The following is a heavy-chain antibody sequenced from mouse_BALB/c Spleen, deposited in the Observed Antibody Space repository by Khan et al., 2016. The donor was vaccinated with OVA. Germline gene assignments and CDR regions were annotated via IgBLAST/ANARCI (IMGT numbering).Heavy chain of an antibody. Sequence: EVELVESGGGLVKPGGSLKLSCEVSGFAFNSYDMSWVRQTPEKRLEWVATISSTGTYTYYPDSVKGRFTISRDTARNTLYLQMSRLRYEDTALYYCTRPSYYGNPWFTYWGQGTLVTVSA. D-gene: IGHD2-10*01. CDR1: GFAFNSYD. CDR3: TRPSYYGNPWFTY. V-gene: IGHV5-9*02. J-gene: IGHJ3*01. CDR2: ISSTGTYT.